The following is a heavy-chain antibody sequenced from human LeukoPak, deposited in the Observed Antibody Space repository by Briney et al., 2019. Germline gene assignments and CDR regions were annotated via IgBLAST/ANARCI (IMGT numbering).Heavy chain of an antibody. CDR2: ISGSGGGT. Sequence: PGRSLRLSCAVSGFSFSTYGMSWVRQAPGKGLEWVPGISGSGGGTYHADSVKGRFTISRDNSRNTLYLQMNSLRAADTAVYYCAKGRISPDDWGQGTLVTVSS. D-gene: IGHD1-14*01. CDR1: GFSFSTYG. V-gene: IGHV3-23*01. CDR3: AKGRISPDD. J-gene: IGHJ4*02.